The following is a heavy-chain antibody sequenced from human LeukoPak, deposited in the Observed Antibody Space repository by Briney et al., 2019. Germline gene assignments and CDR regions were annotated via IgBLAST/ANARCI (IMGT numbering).Heavy chain of an antibody. Sequence: GRSLRLSCAASGFTFSNFAMNWVRQAPGKGLEWVAMMSYDGSNKYTDSVKGRFTISRDNSKNMVDLYMSNLKIEDTAVYYCARDSWGFDFWGQGTLVTVSS. CDR1: GFTFSNFA. V-gene: IGHV3-30*04. J-gene: IGHJ4*02. CDR3: ARDSWGFDF. CDR2: MSYDGSNK. D-gene: IGHD7-27*01.